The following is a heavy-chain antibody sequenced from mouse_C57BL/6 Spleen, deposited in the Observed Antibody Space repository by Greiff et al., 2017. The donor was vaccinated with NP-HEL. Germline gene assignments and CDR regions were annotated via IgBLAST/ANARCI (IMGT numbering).Heavy chain of an antibody. CDR3: ARHGTTVVAEGYFDV. Sequence: DVQLVESGGDLVKPGGSLKLSCAASGFTFSSYGMSWVRQTPDKRLEWVATISSGGSYTYYPDSVKGRFTISRDNAKNTLYLQMSSLKSEDTAMYYCARHGTTVVAEGYFDVWGTGTTVTVSS. J-gene: IGHJ1*03. V-gene: IGHV5-6*01. CDR1: GFTFSSYG. D-gene: IGHD1-1*01. CDR2: ISSGGSYT.